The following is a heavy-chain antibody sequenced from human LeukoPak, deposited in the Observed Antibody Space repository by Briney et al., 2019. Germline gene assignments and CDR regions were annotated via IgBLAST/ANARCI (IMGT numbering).Heavy chain of an antibody. Sequence: PGRSLRLSCAASGFTFDDYAMHWVRQAPGKGLEWVSGIGWNSGNIGYADSVKGRFTISRDNAKNALYLQMNSLRAEDTAVYYCAKKVRGAPDYWGQGTLVTVSS. V-gene: IGHV3-9*01. J-gene: IGHJ4*02. CDR2: IGWNSGNI. D-gene: IGHD3-10*01. CDR1: GFTFDDYA. CDR3: AKKVRGAPDY.